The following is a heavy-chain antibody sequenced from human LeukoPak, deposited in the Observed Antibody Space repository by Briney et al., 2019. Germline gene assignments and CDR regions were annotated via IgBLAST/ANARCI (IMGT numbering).Heavy chain of an antibody. CDR2: INPNSGGT. CDR1: GYTFTGYY. CDR3: ARRETPYYYYYGMDV. Sequence: ASVKVSCKASGYTFTGYYMHWVRQAPGQGLEWMGWINPNSGGTNYAQKLQGRVTMTTDTSTSTAYMELRSLRSDDTAVYYCARRETPYYYYYGMDVWGQGTTVTVSS. J-gene: IGHJ6*02. V-gene: IGHV1-2*02.